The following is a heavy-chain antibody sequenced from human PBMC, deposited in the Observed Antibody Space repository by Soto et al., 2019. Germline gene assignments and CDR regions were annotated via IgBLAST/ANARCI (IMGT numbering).Heavy chain of an antibody. V-gene: IGHV3-48*03. CDR2: ISSSGSTI. CDR1: GFTFSSYG. D-gene: IGHD2-21*02. J-gene: IGHJ6*02. Sequence: LRLSCAASGFTFSSYGMHWVRQAPGKGLEWVSYISSSGSTIYYADSVKGRFTISRDNAKNSLYLQMNSLRAEDTAVYYCAREGGNSGSDGMDVWGQGTTVTVSS. CDR3: AREGGNSGSDGMDV.